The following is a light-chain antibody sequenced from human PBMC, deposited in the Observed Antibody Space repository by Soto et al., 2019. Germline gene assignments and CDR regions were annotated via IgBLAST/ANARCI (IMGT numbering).Light chain of an antibody. J-gene: IGLJ2*01. CDR3: ALWDYDWSGLVV. Sequence: QSVLPQPPSTSGTPGQRVTMSCSGSNSNIGSNTVYWYQQLPGTANKLLINSNNQRPAGVPDRFSGSKSGTSASLAISGIQSEDEADYYWALWDYDWSGLVVFGGGTKLTVL. CDR1: NSNIGSNT. CDR2: SNN. V-gene: IGLV1-44*01.